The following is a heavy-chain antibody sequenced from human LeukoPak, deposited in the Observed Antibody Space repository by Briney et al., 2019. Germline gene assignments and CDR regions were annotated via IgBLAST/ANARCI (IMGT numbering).Heavy chain of an antibody. CDR1: GGSISSGSYY. J-gene: IGHJ5*02. D-gene: IGHD3-3*01. Sequence: SQTLSLTCTVSGGSISSGSYYWSWIRQPAGKGLEWIGRIYTSGSANYNPSLKSRVTISVDTSKNQFSLKLSSVTAADTAVYYCARTPFLFGVVILWFDPWAREPWSPSPQ. V-gene: IGHV4-61*02. CDR3: ARTPFLFGVVILWFDP. CDR2: IYTSGSA.